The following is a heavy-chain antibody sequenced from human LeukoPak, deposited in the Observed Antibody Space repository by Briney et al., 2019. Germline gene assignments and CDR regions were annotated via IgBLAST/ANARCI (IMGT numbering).Heavy chain of an antibody. Sequence: PSETLSLTCTVSGGSISSRTYFWAWIRQPPGKGLEWIGSINYSGKITYNPSLKSRVTVSVDTSKNQFSLTLSSVTAADTAVYYCARDFGDWRTDYWGQGTLVTVSS. CDR2: INYSGKI. J-gene: IGHJ4*02. CDR3: ARDFGDWRTDY. V-gene: IGHV4-39*07. D-gene: IGHD2-21*02. CDR1: GGSISSRTYF.